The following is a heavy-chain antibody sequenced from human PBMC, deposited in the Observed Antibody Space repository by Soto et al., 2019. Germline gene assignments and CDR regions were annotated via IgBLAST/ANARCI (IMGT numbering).Heavy chain of an antibody. J-gene: IGHJ4*02. CDR1: GFTFSGYN. CDR2: ISSSSGTI. V-gene: IGHV3-48*01. Sequence: GGSLRLSCAASGFTFSGYNMNWVRQAPGKGLEWVSYISSSSGTIYYADYVKGRFTISRDNAKNSLYLQMNSMRAEDTAVYYCAKPRGYYDSSGYPTPDYWGQGTLVTVSS. D-gene: IGHD3-22*01. CDR3: AKPRGYYDSSGYPTPDY.